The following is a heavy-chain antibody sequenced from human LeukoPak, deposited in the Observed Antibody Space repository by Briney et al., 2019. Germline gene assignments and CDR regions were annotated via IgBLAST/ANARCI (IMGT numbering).Heavy chain of an antibody. CDR2: INWNGGST. CDR1: GFTFDNYG. CDR3: ARDTSSYYDILTGSENFDY. V-gene: IGHV3-20*04. D-gene: IGHD3-9*01. J-gene: IGHJ4*02. Sequence: PGGSLRLSCAASGFTFDNYGMSWGRQAPGKGLEWVSGINWNGGSTGYADSVKGRFTISRDNAKNSLYLQMNSLRDEDTAVYYCARDTSSYYDILTGSENFDYWGQGTLVTVSS.